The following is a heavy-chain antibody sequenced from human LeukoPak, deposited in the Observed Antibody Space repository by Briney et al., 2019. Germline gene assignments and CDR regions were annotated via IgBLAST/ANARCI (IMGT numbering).Heavy chain of an antibody. CDR1: GFTFSSYS. CDR3: ARAQDTAMAFDY. J-gene: IGHJ4*02. CDR2: ISSSSSYI. V-gene: IGHV3-21*01. Sequence: GGSLRLSCAAPGFTFSSYSMNWVRQAPGKGLEWVSSISSSSSYIYYADSVKGRFTISRDNAKNSLYLQMNSLRAEDTAVYYCARAQDTAMAFDYWGQGTLVTVSS. D-gene: IGHD5-18*01.